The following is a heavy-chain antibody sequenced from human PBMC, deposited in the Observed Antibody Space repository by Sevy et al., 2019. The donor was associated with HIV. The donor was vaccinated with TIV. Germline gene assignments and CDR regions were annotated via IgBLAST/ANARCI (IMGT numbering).Heavy chain of an antibody. J-gene: IGHJ6*02. Sequence: GGYLRLSCAASGFTFSSYNMNWVRQAPGKGLEWVSSISSSSSYIYCADSVKGRFTISRDNAKDSLYLQMNTLRAEDTAVYYCARVVAYCSGGSSLAGYYYGMDVWGQGTTVTVSS. CDR1: GFTFSSYN. V-gene: IGHV3-21*01. D-gene: IGHD2-15*01. CDR3: ARVVAYCSGGSSLAGYYYGMDV. CDR2: ISSSSSYI.